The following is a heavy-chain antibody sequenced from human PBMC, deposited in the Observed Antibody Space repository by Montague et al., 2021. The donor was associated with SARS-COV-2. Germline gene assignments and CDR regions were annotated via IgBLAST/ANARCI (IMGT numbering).Heavy chain of an antibody. CDR3: ARDPDYCDSVWIDY. CDR2: ISYNGSNK. Sequence: SLRLSCAASGFTFSSYAMHWVRQAPGKGLQWVAVISYNGSNKYYADSVKGRFTISRDNSKNTLSLQMNSLRAEDTAVYYCARDPDYCDSVWIDYWGQGTLVTVSS. CDR1: GFTFSSYA. V-gene: IGHV3-30-3*01. D-gene: IGHD4-17*01. J-gene: IGHJ4*02.